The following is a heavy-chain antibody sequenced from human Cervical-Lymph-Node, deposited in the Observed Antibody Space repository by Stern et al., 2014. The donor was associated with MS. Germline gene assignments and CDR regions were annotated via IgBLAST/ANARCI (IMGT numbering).Heavy chain of an antibody. CDR2: IYPGDSDT. CDR3: ARHGRLTVVAAPEKSYYYYGMDV. V-gene: IGHV5-51*04. D-gene: IGHD2-15*01. J-gene: IGHJ6*02. CDR1: GYSFTSYW. Sequence: VQLVQSGAEVKKPGESLKISCKGSGYSFTSYWIGWVRQMPGKGLEWMGIIYPGDSDTRYSPSFQGQVTISADKPISTAYLQWSSLKASDTAMYYCARHGRLTVVAAPEKSYYYYGMDVWGQGTTVTVSS.